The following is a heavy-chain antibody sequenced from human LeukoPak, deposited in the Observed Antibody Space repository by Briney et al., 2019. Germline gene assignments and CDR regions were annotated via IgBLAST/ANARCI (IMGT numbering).Heavy chain of an antibody. Sequence: PSETLSLTCTVSGGSISSYYWSWIRQPPGKGLEWIGYIYYSGSTNYNPSLKSRVTISVDTSKNQFSLKLSSVTAADTAVYYCAREEAYCGGDCYDAFDIWGQGTMVTVSS. J-gene: IGHJ3*02. CDR2: IYYSGST. CDR3: AREEAYCGGDCYDAFDI. CDR1: GGSISSYY. D-gene: IGHD2-21*02. V-gene: IGHV4-59*01.